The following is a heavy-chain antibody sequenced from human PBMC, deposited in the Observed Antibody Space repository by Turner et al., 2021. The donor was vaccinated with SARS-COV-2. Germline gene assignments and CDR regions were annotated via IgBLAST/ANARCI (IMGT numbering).Heavy chain of an antibody. D-gene: IGHD7-27*01. V-gene: IGHV3-30*03. CDR1: AFTFSSYG. Sequence: QVQLVESGGGVVQPGRSLRLPCAASAFTFSSYGMHWVRQAPGKGLEWVAVISYDGSNKYYADSVKGRFIISRDNSKNTLYLQMNSLRAEDTAVYYCARANWGNYYYGMDVWGQGTTVTVSS. CDR2: ISYDGSNK. CDR3: ARANWGNYYYGMDV. J-gene: IGHJ6*02.